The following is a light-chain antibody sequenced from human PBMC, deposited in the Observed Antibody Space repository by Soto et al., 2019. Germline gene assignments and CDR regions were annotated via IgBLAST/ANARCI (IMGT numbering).Light chain of an antibody. Sequence: EIVMTQSPATLSLSPGDRATLSCRASHSISSNLAWYQQKPGQAPRLLIYGASTRATGIPARFSGSGSGTEFTLTVSSLQSEDFAVYYCQQYNNWVTFGQGTRLEIK. J-gene: IGKJ5*01. V-gene: IGKV3-15*01. CDR2: GAS. CDR1: HSISSN. CDR3: QQYNNWVT.